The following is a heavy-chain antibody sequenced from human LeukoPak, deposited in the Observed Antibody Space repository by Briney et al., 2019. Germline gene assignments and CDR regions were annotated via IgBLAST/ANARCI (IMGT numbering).Heavy chain of an antibody. CDR2: IYYSGST. J-gene: IGHJ4*02. Sequence: SETLSLTCTVSGGSISSYYWSWIRQPPGKGLEWIGYIYYSGSTNYNPSLKSRVTISVDTSKNQFSLKLSSVTAADTAVYYCARSPLAARLDYWGQGTLVTVSS. V-gene: IGHV4-59*01. CDR3: ARSPLAARLDY. D-gene: IGHD6-6*01. CDR1: GGSISSYY.